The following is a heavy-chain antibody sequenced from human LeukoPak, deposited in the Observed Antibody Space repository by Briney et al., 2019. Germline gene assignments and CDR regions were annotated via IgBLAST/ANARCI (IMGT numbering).Heavy chain of an antibody. CDR1: GGTFSSYA. CDR3: ARDVDYYDCSGYYYVPYYYGMDV. Sequence: ASVKVSCKASGGTFSSYAISWVRQAPGQGLEWMGRIIPIFGIANYAQKFQGRVTITADKSTSTAYMELSSLRSEDTAVYYCARDVDYYDCSGYYYVPYYYGMDVWGQGTTVTVSS. J-gene: IGHJ6*02. D-gene: IGHD3-22*01. CDR2: IIPIFGIA. V-gene: IGHV1-69*04.